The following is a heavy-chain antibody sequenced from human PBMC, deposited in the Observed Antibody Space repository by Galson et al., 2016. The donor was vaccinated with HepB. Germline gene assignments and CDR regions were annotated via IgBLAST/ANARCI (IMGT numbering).Heavy chain of an antibody. Sequence: PALVKPTQTLTLTCTFSGFSLTTSGVAVGWIRQPPGKALEWLALIYWDDDKRYSPSLKSRLNITKDTSKNQVVLTMTNMDPVDTGTYYCAHRRTSADYGSGKDHYFAYWGQGTLVTVSS. J-gene: IGHJ4*02. CDR2: IYWDDDK. D-gene: IGHD3-10*01. V-gene: IGHV2-5*02. CDR3: AHRRTSADYGSGKDHYFAY. CDR1: GFSLTTSGVA.